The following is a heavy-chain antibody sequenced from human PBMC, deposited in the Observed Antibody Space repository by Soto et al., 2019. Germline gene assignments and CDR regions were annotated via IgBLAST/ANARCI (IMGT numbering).Heavy chain of an antibody. CDR1: GYPFTGPY. CDR2: INPSSGGT. D-gene: IGHD4-4*01. V-gene: IGHV1-2*02. J-gene: IGHJ6*02. CDR3: ARDFRTYSDGVDV. Sequence: ASVKVSCKASGYPFTGPYTYWVRQAPGQGLEGMGWINPSSGGTEFAEKFQGRVTVTRDTSIRTVFLELNSLTSDDTGVYFCARDFRTYSDGVDVWGPGTAVTVSS.